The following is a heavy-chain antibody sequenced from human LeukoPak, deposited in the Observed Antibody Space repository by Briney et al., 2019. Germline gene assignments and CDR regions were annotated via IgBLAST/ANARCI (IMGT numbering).Heavy chain of an antibody. D-gene: IGHD3-9*01. Sequence: SETLSLTCTVSGGSISSSSYYWGWIRQPPGKGLEWIGSIYYSGSTYYNPSLKSRVTISVDTSKNQFSLKLSSVTAADTAVYYCARHGRGYDILTGYPYYFDYWGQGTLVTVSS. V-gene: IGHV4-39*01. J-gene: IGHJ4*02. CDR3: ARHGRGYDILTGYPYYFDY. CDR1: GGSISSSSYY. CDR2: IYYSGST.